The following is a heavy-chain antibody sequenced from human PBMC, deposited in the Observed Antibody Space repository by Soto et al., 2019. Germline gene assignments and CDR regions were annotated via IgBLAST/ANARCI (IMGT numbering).Heavy chain of an antibody. Sequence: NPSETLSLTCTVSGGSISSGGYYWSWIRQHPGKGLEWIGNFYYSGSINYNPSLRSRVSISGDTSRNQFSMTLTSVTAADTDLYYCERMYSSGSGWFHPWGQGTLVTVSS. V-gene: IGHV4-31*03. CDR3: ERMYSSGSGWFHP. CDR1: GGSISSGGYY. J-gene: IGHJ5*02. D-gene: IGHD3-22*01. CDR2: FYYSGSI.